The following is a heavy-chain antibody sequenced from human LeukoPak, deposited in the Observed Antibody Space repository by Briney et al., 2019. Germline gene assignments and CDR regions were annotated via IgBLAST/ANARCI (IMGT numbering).Heavy chain of an antibody. V-gene: IGHV1-46*01. Sequence: ASVKASCKASGYTFTSYYMHWVRQAPGQGLEWMGIINPSGGSTSYAQKFQGRVTMTRDTSTSTVYMELSSLRSEDTAVYYCARGPLGSSSWYFLDPYFDYWGQGTLVTVSS. CDR3: ARGPLGSSSWYFLDPYFDY. J-gene: IGHJ4*02. D-gene: IGHD6-13*01. CDR1: GYTFTSYY. CDR2: INPSGGST.